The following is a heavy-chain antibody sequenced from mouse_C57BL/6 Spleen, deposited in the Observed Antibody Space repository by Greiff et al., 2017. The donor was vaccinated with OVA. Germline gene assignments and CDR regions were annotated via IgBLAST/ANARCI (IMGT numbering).Heavy chain of an antibody. CDR3: ARQDYGNSHWYFDV. D-gene: IGHD2-1*01. J-gene: IGHJ1*03. Sequence: EVHLVESGGGLVQPGGSLKLSCAASGFTFSDYGMAWVRQAPRKGPEWVAFISNLAYSIYYAGTVTGRLTISRENAKNTLYLEMSSLRSEDMAMYYCARQDYGNSHWYFDVWGTGTTVTVSS. CDR2: ISNLAYSI. V-gene: IGHV5-15*01. CDR1: GFTFSDYG.